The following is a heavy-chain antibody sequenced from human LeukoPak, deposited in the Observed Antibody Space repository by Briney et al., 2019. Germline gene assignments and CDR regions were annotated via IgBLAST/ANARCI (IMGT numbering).Heavy chain of an antibody. CDR2: INHSGST. CDR3: ARERTIVVVPAAIEGYNWFDP. V-gene: IGHV4-34*01. J-gene: IGHJ5*02. CDR1: GGSFSGYY. Sequence: KSSETLSLTCAVYGGSFSGYYWSWIRQPPGKGLEWIGEINHSGSTNYNPSLKSRVTISVDTSKNQFSLKLSSVTAADTAVYYCARERTIVVVPAAIEGYNWFDPCGQGTLVTVSS. D-gene: IGHD2-2*02.